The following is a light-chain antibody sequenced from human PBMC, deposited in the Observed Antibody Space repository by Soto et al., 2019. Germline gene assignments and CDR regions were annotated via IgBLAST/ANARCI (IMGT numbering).Light chain of an antibody. V-gene: IGKV1-6*01. Sequence: AMRMTQSPFSFSASTGDSVSSXXRASQGIRNDLGWYQQKPGKAPKLXIYAASSLQSGVPSRFSGSGSGTDFTLTISSLQPEDFATYYCLQDYNYPRTFGQGTKVDIK. CDR3: LQDYNYPRT. CDR2: AAS. CDR1: QGIRND. J-gene: IGKJ1*01.